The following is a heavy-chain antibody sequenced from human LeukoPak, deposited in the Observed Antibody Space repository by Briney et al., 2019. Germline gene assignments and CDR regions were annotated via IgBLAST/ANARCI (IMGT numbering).Heavy chain of an antibody. D-gene: IGHD6-13*01. J-gene: IGHJ4*02. CDR1: GYTLTELS. Sequence: ASVKVSCKVSGYTLTELSMHWVRQAPGKGLEWMGGFDPGDGETIYAQKFQGRVTMTEDTSTNTAYMELSSLRSEDTAVYYCATDIIGSSWYYFDYWGQGTLVTVSS. V-gene: IGHV1-24*01. CDR3: ATDIIGSSWYYFDY. CDR2: FDPGDGET.